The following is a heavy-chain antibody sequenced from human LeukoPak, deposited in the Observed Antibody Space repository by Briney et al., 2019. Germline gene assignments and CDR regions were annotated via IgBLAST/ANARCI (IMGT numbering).Heavy chain of an antibody. CDR2: ISHNGGST. V-gene: IGHV3-64*01. D-gene: IGHD7-27*01. Sequence: GGSLRLSCTASGFTFSSFSMRWVRQAPGKGLEYVAGISHNGGSTYYGKSLKGRFSISRDNSKNTLYLQMGRLRADDMAVYYCARDLGKNILILWEPPQGQRGYFDCWGQGTLVTVSS. CDR1: GFTFSSFS. CDR3: ARDLGKNILILWEPPQGQRGYFDC. J-gene: IGHJ4*02.